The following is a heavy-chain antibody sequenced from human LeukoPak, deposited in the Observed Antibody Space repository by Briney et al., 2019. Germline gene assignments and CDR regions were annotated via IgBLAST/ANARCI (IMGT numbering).Heavy chain of an antibody. CDR3: AIQRGATVTHPEPNWFDP. Sequence: SQTLSLTCTVSGGSISSGSYYWSWIRQPAGKGLEWIGRIYTSGSTNYNPSLKSRVTISVDTSKNQFSLKLSSVTAADTAVYYCAIQRGATVTHPEPNWFDPWGQGTLVTVSS. J-gene: IGHJ5*02. D-gene: IGHD4-11*01. V-gene: IGHV4-61*02. CDR1: GGSISSGSYY. CDR2: IYTSGST.